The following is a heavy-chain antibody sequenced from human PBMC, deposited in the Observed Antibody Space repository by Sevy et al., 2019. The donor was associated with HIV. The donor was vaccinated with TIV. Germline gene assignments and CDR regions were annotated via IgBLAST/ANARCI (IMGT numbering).Heavy chain of an antibody. J-gene: IGHJ4*02. CDR3: ARDLNDYGGNSGFDY. V-gene: IGHV1-24*01. Sequence: ASVKVSCKVSGYTLTELSMHWVRQAPGKGLEWMGTFDPEDDETIYAQKFQGRVTMTEDTSTDTAYMELSSLRSEDTAVYYCARDLNDYGGNSGFDYWGQGTLVTVSS. CDR1: GYTLTELS. D-gene: IGHD4-17*01. CDR2: FDPEDDET.